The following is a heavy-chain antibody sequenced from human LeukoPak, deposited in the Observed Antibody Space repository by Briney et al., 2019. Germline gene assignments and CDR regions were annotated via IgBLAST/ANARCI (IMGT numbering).Heavy chain of an antibody. Sequence: PSQTLSLTCTVSGGSISRGSYFWSWIRQPAGKGLEWIGRIYTSGSTNYNPSLKSRVTISVDTSKNQFSLKLSSVTAADTAVYYCARAWAARPGDAFDIWGQGTMVTVSS. J-gene: IGHJ3*02. D-gene: IGHD6-6*01. CDR1: GGSISRGSYF. V-gene: IGHV4-61*02. CDR2: IYTSGST. CDR3: ARAWAARPGDAFDI.